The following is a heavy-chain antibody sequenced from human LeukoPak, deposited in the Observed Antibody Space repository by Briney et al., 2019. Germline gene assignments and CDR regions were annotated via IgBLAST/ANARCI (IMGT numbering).Heavy chain of an antibody. CDR3: AKEFRTHDAFDI. V-gene: IGHV3-9*03. CDR1: GFTFDDYA. Sequence: PGGSLRLSCAASGFTFDDYAMHWVRQAPGKGLEWVSGISWNSGSIDYADSVKGRFTISRDNAKNSLYLQMNSLRAEDMALYYCAKEFRTHDAFDIWGQGTMVTVSS. D-gene: IGHD1-14*01. J-gene: IGHJ3*02. CDR2: ISWNSGSI.